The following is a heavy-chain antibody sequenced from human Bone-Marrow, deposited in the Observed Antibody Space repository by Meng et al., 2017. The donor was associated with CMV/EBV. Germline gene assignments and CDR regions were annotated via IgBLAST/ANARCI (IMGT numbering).Heavy chain of an antibody. D-gene: IGHD3-22*01. V-gene: IGHV4-61*01. CDR1: GGSVSSGSYY. J-gene: IGHJ4*02. CDR3: ARELYYYDSSGYFDY. CDR2: IYYSGST. Sequence: SETLSPTCTVSGGSVSSGSYYWSWIRQPPGNGLEWIGYIYYSGSTNYNPSLKSRVTISVDTSKNQFSLKLSSVTAADTAVYYCARELYYYDSSGYFDYWGQGTLVTVSS.